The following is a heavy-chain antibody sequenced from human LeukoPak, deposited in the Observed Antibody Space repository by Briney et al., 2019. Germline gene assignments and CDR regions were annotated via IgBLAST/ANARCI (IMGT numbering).Heavy chain of an antibody. V-gene: IGHV4-59*01. CDR3: ARLDSGSSLGH. CDR1: GGSISSYY. Sequence: PSETLSLTCTVSGGSISSYYWSWIRQPPGKGLEWIGYIYYSGSTNYNPSLKSRVTISVDTSKNQFSLKLSSVTAADTAVHYCARLDSGSSLGHWGQGTLVTVSS. D-gene: IGHD1-26*01. J-gene: IGHJ4*02. CDR2: IYYSGST.